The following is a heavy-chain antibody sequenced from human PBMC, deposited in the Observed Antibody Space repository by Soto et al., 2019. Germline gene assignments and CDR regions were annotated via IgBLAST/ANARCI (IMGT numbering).Heavy chain of an antibody. CDR3: ARYGDSSGWYWFDP. V-gene: IGHV4-4*02. Sequence: PSETLSLTCAVSGGSISSSNWWSWVRQPPGKGLEWIGEIYHSGSTNYNPSLKSRVTISVDKSKNQFSLKLSSVTAADTAVYYCARYGDSSGWYWFDPWGQGTLVTVSS. CDR2: IYHSGST. CDR1: GGSISSSNW. J-gene: IGHJ5*02. D-gene: IGHD6-19*01.